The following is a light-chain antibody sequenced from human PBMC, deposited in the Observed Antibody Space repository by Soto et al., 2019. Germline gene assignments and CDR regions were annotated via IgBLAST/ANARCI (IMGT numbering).Light chain of an antibody. CDR2: DAS. Sequence: EIVLTQSPATLSLSPGERATLSCRASQSVSSYLAWYQQKPGQAPRLLIYDASNRATGIPARFSGSGSGTDFTHTISSLEPEDFAVYYCQQRSNWPGLTFGRGNKVEIK. CDR3: QQRSNWPGLT. J-gene: IGKJ4*01. CDR1: QSVSSY. V-gene: IGKV3-11*01.